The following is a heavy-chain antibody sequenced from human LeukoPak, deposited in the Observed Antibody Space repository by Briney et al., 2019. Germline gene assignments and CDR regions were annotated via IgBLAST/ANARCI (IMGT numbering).Heavy chain of an antibody. Sequence: GGSLRPSCAASGFTFSSYGMHWVRQAPGKGLEWVAVIWYDGSNKYYADSVKGRFTISRDNSKNTLYLQMNSLRAEDTAVYYCARDPSRPYSSSWLDYWGEGTLVTVSS. V-gene: IGHV3-33*01. CDR3: ARDPSRPYSSSWLDY. CDR1: GFTFSSYG. D-gene: IGHD6-13*01. CDR2: IWYDGSNK. J-gene: IGHJ4*02.